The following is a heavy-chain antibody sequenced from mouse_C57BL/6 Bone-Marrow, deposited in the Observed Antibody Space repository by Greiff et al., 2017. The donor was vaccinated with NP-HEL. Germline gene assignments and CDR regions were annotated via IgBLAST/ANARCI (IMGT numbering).Heavy chain of an antibody. CDR3: ARGLRRYYAMDY. V-gene: IGHV1-47*01. J-gene: IGHJ4*01. CDR1: GYTFTTYP. D-gene: IGHD2-2*01. CDR2: FHPYNDDT. Sequence: VQLQQSGAELVKPGASVKMSCKASGYTFTTYPIEWMKQNHGKSLEWIGNFHPYNDDTKYNEKFKGKATLTVGKSSSTVYLELSRLTSDDSAVYYCARGLRRYYAMDYWGQGTSVTVSS.